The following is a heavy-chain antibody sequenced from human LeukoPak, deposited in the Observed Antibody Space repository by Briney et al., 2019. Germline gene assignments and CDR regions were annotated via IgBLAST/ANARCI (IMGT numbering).Heavy chain of an antibody. CDR1: GYTFTGYY. Sequence: GASAKVSCKASGYTFTGYYMHWVRQAPGQGLEWMGWINPNSGGTNYAQKFQGRVTMTRDTSISTAYMELSRLRSGDTAVYYCARGFRGLNWNDVGFDYWGQGTLVTVSS. CDR2: INPNSGGT. CDR3: ARGFRGLNWNDVGFDY. J-gene: IGHJ4*02. V-gene: IGHV1-2*02. D-gene: IGHD1-1*01.